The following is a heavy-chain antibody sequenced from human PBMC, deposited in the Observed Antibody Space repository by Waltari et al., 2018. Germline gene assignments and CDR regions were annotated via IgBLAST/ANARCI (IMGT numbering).Heavy chain of an antibody. Sequence: EERLVESGGGVVKPGGSLRLSCTASGFIFSNYWMRWLREAPGKGLELVANIKEDGSDEYYVGSVKGRFTISRDNSKNSLYLQMNSLTVEDTALYYCARGAYNHAFDSWGQGTMVTGSS. CDR2: IKEDGSDE. D-gene: IGHD2-21*01. J-gene: IGHJ3*01. CDR3: ARGAYNHAFDS. CDR1: GFIFSNYW. V-gene: IGHV3-7*01.